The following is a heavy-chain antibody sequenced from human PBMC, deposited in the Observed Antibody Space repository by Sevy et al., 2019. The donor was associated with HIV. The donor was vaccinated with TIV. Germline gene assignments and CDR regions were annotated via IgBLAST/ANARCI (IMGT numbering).Heavy chain of an antibody. CDR2: ISAYNGNT. J-gene: IGHJ4*02. CDR1: GYTFTSYG. D-gene: IGHD6-13*01. V-gene: IGHV1-18*01. Sequence: ASVKVSCKASGYTFTSYGISWVRQAPGQGLEWMGWISAYNGNTNYAQKLQGRVTMTKDTSTSTAYMELRSLRSDDTAVYYCARVHTSWYRPGDFDYWGQGTLVTVSS. CDR3: ARVHTSWYRPGDFDY.